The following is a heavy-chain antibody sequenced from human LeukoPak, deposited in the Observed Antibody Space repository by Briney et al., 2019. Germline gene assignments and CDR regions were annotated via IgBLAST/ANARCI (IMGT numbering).Heavy chain of an antibody. J-gene: IGHJ4*02. Sequence: SETLSLTCTVSGGSISTSYWSWIRQPPGKGLEFIGHVHYSGTTNYNPSLRSRVTISIDTSKKHFFLKLKSVTAADTAVYYCATGYGDFRVEGRYFYSWGQGTLVTVSS. D-gene: IGHD4-17*01. V-gene: IGHV4-59*01. CDR2: VHYSGTT. CDR1: GGSISTSY. CDR3: ATGYGDFRVEGRYFYS.